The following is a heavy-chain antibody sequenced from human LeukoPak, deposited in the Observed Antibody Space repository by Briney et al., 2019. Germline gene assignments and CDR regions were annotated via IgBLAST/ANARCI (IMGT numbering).Heavy chain of an antibody. CDR1: GGSLSGYY. V-gene: IGHV4-34*01. J-gene: IGHJ4*02. CDR2: ITHSGQT. CDR3: ARAPTGTRSFDS. D-gene: IGHD1-1*01. Sequence: PSESLSLTCAVYGGSLSGYYWGWVRQPPGKGLGLIGEITHSGQTNYSPSLKTRVTISVTTCKNQCSLKLSSMTASDTAVYYCARAPTGTRSFDSWGQGTLVTVSS.